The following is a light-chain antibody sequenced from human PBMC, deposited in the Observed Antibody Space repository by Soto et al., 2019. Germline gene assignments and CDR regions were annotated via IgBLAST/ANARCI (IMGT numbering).Light chain of an antibody. J-gene: IGKJ2*01. CDR1: QSLVQTDGNTY. CDR3: MQETPLPT. Sequence: DVVMTQTPVSSAVTPGQSASISCRSSQSLVQTDGNTYLSWFHQRPGQPPSLLIYQVSNRLSGVPERFSGGGAGTNFTLQITRVGAEDVGVYYCMQETPLPTVGQGTKREIK. V-gene: IGKV2-24*01. CDR2: QVS.